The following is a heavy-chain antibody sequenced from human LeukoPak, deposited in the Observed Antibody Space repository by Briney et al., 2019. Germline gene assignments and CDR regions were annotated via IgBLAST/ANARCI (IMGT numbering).Heavy chain of an antibody. CDR2: TYNSGST. V-gene: IGHV4-59*01. Sequence: SETLSLTCTVSGGSISSYYWSWIRQPPGKGLEWIGYTYNSGSTNYNPSLKSRVTISVDTSKNQFSLNLSSVTAADTAVYYCARGGSGYSDYWGQGTLVTVSS. J-gene: IGHJ4*02. D-gene: IGHD3-22*01. CDR3: ARGGSGYSDY. CDR1: GGSISSYY.